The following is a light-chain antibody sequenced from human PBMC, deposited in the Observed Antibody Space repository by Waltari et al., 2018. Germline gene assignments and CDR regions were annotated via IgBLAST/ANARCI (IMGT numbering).Light chain of an antibody. V-gene: IGLV1-51*01. CDR3: GTWDSTLSAGV. Sequence: QSVLTQPPSVSAAPGQQVTISCSGSSSNIGNNYVSWYQQLPGTAPKVLIYDNNKRPSGIPDRFSGSKSGTSATLDITGLQTGDEADYYCGTWDSTLSAGVFGGGTQLTVL. CDR2: DNN. CDR1: SSNIGNNY. J-gene: IGLJ7*01.